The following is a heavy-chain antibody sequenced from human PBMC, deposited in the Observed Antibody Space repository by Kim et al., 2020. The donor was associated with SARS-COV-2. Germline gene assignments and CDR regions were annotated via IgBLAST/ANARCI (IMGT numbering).Heavy chain of an antibody. J-gene: IGHJ2*01. CDR3: ARSMSDSRKNSPHVHWYFDL. Sequence: SETLSLTCTVSGGSISSYYWSWIRQPAGKGLEWIGRIYTSGSTNYNPSLKSRVTMSVDTSKNQFSLKLSSVTAADTAVYYCARSMSDSRKNSPHVHWYFDLWGRGTLVTVSS. CDR1: GGSISSYY. V-gene: IGHV4-4*07. CDR2: IYTSGST. D-gene: IGHD3-22*01.